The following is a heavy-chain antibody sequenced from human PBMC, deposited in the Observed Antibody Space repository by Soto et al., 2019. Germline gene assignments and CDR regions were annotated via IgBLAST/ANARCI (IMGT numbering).Heavy chain of an antibody. J-gene: IGHJ4*02. Sequence: PGGSLRLSCAASGFTFSSYSMSWVRQAPGKGLEWVSSISSSSSYIYYADSVKGRFTISRDNAKNSLYLQMNSLRAEDTAVYYCAREGDYYQYYFDYWGQGTLVTVSS. CDR2: ISSSSSYI. V-gene: IGHV3-21*01. CDR1: GFTFSSYS. CDR3: AREGDYYQYYFDY. D-gene: IGHD4-17*01.